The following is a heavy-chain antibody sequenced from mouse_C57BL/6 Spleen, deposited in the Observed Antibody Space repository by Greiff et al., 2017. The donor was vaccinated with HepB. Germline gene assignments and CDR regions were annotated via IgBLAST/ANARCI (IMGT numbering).Heavy chain of an antibody. V-gene: IGHV1-77*01. J-gene: IGHJ4*01. CDR3: ARGENCDDYDDAMDY. Sequence: QVQLQQSGAELVKPGASVKISCKASGYTFTDYYINWVKQRPGQGLEWIGKIGPGSGSTYYNEKFKGKDTLTADKSSSTAYMQLSSLTSEDSAVYVCARGENCDDYDDAMDYWGQGTSVTVSS. CDR2: IGPGSGST. CDR1: GYTFTDYY. D-gene: IGHD2-4*01.